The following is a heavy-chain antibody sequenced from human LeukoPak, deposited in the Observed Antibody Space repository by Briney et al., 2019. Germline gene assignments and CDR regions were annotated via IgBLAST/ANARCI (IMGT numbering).Heavy chain of an antibody. V-gene: IGHV3-23*01. Sequence: GASLRLSCAASGFTFKTYGMSWVRQAPGKGLEWVSAISGSGENTYYADSVKGRFTISRDNSENTLYLQMNSLRVEDTAVYYCARDVGGDLDYWGQGTLVTVSS. D-gene: IGHD2-21*02. J-gene: IGHJ4*02. CDR3: ARDVGGDLDY. CDR1: GFTFKTYG. CDR2: ISGSGENT.